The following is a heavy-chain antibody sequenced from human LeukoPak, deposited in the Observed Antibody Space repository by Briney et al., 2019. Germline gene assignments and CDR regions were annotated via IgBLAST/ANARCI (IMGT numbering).Heavy chain of an antibody. CDR3: PRIVKRWLSGGDNGMDV. CDR1: GFSLTLSGMC. V-gene: IGHV2-70*01. CDR2: IDWDDAK. D-gene: IGHD5-24*01. J-gene: IGHJ6*04. Sequence: ASGPALVKPTQTLTVTCTFSGFSLTLSGMCVTWIRQPPGKALEWLALIDWDDAKYYNTSLRTRLTISKDTSKNQVVLTMTDMDPADTATYYCPRIVKRWLSGGDNGMDVWGKGAAVTVSS.